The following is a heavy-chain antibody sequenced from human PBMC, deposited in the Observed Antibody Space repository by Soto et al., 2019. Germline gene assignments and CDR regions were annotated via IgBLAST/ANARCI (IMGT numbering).Heavy chain of an antibody. CDR3: ARGLKVFGVVIIRYYYYGMDV. D-gene: IGHD3-3*01. Sequence: SVKVSCKASGGTFSSYAISWLRQAPGQGLEWMGGIIPIFGTANYAQKFQGRVTITADESTSTAYMELSSLRSEDTAVYYCARGLKVFGVVIIRYYYYGMDVWGQGTTVTVSS. J-gene: IGHJ6*02. V-gene: IGHV1-69*13. CDR2: IIPIFGTA. CDR1: GGTFSSYA.